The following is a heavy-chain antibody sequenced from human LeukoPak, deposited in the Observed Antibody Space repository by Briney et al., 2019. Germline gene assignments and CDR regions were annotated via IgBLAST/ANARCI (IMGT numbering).Heavy chain of an antibody. Sequence: SQTLSLTCAISGDSVSSNSAAWNWIRQSPSRGLEWLGRTYYRSKWYNDYAVSVKSRITINPDTSKNQFSLQLNSVTPEDTAVYYCARGPFESITMVRGVPQIDHWYFDLWGRGTLVTVSS. V-gene: IGHV6-1*01. J-gene: IGHJ2*01. D-gene: IGHD3-10*01. CDR1: GDSVSSNSAA. CDR2: TYYRSKWYN. CDR3: ARGPFESITMVRGVPQIDHWYFDL.